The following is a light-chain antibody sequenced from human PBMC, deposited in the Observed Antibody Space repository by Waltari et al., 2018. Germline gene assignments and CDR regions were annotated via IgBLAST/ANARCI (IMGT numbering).Light chain of an antibody. V-gene: IGKV1-39*01. Sequence: DIQMTQSPSSLSASVGDRVTITCRASQSISSYLNWYQQKPGKAPKLLIYAASSLQSGVPSRFSGSGSGTDFTLTISSLQAEDVAVYYCQQYYDGLYTFGQGTKLEV. CDR2: AAS. J-gene: IGKJ2*01. CDR1: QSISSY. CDR3: QQYYDGLYT.